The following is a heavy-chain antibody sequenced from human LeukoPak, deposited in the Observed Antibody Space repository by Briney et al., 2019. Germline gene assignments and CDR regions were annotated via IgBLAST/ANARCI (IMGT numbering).Heavy chain of an antibody. CDR3: ARDIGGPSGNFNGYFHS. J-gene: IGHJ4*02. CDR2: IDHSGNT. Sequence: SETLSLTCAVSGGSISSNYWWNWVRQSPGKGLEWIGDIDHSGNTKYNPSFKSRVTMSVDESKNQFSLKLTSVTAADTAVYYCARDIGGPSGNFNGYFHSWGQGTLVIVSS. D-gene: IGHD1-26*01. CDR1: GGSISSNYW. V-gene: IGHV4-4*02.